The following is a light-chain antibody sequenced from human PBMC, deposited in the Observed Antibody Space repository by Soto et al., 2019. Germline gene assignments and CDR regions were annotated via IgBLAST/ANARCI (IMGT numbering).Light chain of an antibody. V-gene: IGKV1-16*02. CDR3: QQYNSYPIT. CDR2: AAS. J-gene: IGKJ5*01. Sequence: DIQMTQSPSSLSASVVDRVTITCRASQGISTYLAWFQQKPGKAPKSLIYAASNLQSGVPSKFSGSGSGTEFTLTISSLQPEDFATYYCQQYNSYPITFGQGTRPEIK. CDR1: QGISTY.